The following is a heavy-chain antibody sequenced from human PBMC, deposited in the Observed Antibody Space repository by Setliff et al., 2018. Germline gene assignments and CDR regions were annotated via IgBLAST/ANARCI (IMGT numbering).Heavy chain of an antibody. V-gene: IGHV4-39*07. J-gene: IGHJ6*03. Sequence: PSETLSLTCTVSGASISSGTYYWAWIRQPPGKGLEWIGRIHYRGTTYSNASLASRLTISVDKSTNQFSLKLNSVTAADTAVYDCVRTDYSDGRYSMDVWGKGTTVTVSS. D-gene: IGHD6-19*01. CDR3: VRTDYSDGRYSMDV. CDR2: IHYRGTT. CDR1: GASISSGTYY.